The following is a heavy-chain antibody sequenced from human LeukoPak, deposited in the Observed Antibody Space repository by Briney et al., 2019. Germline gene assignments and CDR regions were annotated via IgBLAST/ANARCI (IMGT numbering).Heavy chain of an antibody. D-gene: IGHD6-6*01. J-gene: IGHJ1*01. Sequence: GGSLRLSCAAFGFSFSTYSMNWVRQAPGKGLEWISYISSSGSTIYYADSVKGRFTISRDNAKNSLYLQMNSLRAEDTAVYYCARSSDSSSLQYFQHWGQGTLVTVSS. CDR1: GFSFSTYS. CDR2: ISSSGSTI. V-gene: IGHV3-48*04. CDR3: ARSSDSSSLQYFQH.